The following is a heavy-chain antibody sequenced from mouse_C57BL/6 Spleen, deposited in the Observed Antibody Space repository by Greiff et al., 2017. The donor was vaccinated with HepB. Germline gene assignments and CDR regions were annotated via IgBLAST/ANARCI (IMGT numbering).Heavy chain of an antibody. J-gene: IGHJ2*01. CDR3: ARKSTTAAY. CDR2: INPSSGYT. Sequence: VQLQQSGAELVKPGASVKMSCKASGYTFTSYTMHWVKQRPGQGLEWIGYINPSSGYTKYNQKFKDKATLTADNSSSTAYMQLSSLTSEDSAVYYCARKSTTAAYWGQGTTHTVSS. CDR1: GYTFTSYT. D-gene: IGHD3-1*01. V-gene: IGHV1-4*01.